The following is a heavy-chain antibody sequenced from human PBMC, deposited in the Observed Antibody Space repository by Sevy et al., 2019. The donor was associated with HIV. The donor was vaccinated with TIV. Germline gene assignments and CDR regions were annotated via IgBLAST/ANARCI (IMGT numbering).Heavy chain of an antibody. CDR1: GYTFKTYG. D-gene: IGHD2-2*01. CDR3: ARDKPQGVVIIPGSMWGGVDY. J-gene: IGHJ4*02. Sequence: ASVKVSCKTFGYTFKTYGISWVRQAPGQGPEWMGWISAYSGDTNFAQKFQGRVTMTTDTSTSTAYMELSSLRSDDTAVYFCARDKPQGVVIIPGSMWGGVDYWGQGTVVTVSS. CDR2: ISAYSGDT. V-gene: IGHV1-18*01.